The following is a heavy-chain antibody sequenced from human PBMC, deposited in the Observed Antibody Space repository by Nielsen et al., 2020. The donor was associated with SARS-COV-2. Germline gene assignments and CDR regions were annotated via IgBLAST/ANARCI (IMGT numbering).Heavy chain of an antibody. CDR2: ISSSSSYI. V-gene: IGHV3-21*01. D-gene: IGHD6-6*01. CDR3: ARQYSSSSPLDY. J-gene: IGHJ4*02. Sequence: GESLKISCAASGFTFSSYSMNWVRQAPGKGLEWVSSISSSSSYIYYADSVKGRFTISRDNAKNSLYLQMNSLRAEDTAVYYCARQYSSSSPLDYWGQGTLVTVSS. CDR1: GFTFSSYS.